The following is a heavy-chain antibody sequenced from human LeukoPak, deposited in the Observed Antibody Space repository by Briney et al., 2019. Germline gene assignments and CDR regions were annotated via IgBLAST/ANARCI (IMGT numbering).Heavy chain of an antibody. CDR3: AKGYYYDSSGYYQHFDH. Sequence: PGGSLRLSRAPSGFTFRSFGIHWVRQAPGKGLEWVALISYDGSNQYYADSVKGRFTISRDNSKNTLYLQMNSLRAEDTAVYYCAKGYYYDSSGYYQHFDHWGQGTLVTVSS. CDR1: GFTFRSFG. CDR2: ISYDGSNQ. J-gene: IGHJ4*02. D-gene: IGHD3-22*01. V-gene: IGHV3-30*18.